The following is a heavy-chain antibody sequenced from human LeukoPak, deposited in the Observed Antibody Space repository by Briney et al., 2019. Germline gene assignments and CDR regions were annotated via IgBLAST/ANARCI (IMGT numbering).Heavy chain of an antibody. CDR2: IYHSGST. J-gene: IGHJ4*02. Sequence: SETLSLTCTVSGYSISSGYYWGWIRQPPGKGLEWIGSIYHSGSTYYNPSLKSRVTISVDTSKNQFSLKLSSVTAADTAVYYCAREGVDYYDSSGYPRFDYWGQGTLVTVSS. D-gene: IGHD3-22*01. CDR3: AREGVDYYDSSGYPRFDY. V-gene: IGHV4-38-2*02. CDR1: GYSISSGYY.